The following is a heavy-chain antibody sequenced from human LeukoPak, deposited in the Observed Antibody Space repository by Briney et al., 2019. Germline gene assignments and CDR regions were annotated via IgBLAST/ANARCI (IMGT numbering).Heavy chain of an antibody. J-gene: IGHJ4*02. D-gene: IGHD1-14*01. Sequence: GWSLRLSCAASGFTFSSYAMNWVRQAPGKGLEWVSGISGHGGNAYYADSVRGRFTISRDNSKNTLYLQMNSLRAEDTAVYYCANQPSLSSITDYWGQGTLVTVSS. V-gene: IGHV3-23*01. CDR2: ISGHGGNA. CDR3: ANQPSLSSITDY. CDR1: GFTFSSYA.